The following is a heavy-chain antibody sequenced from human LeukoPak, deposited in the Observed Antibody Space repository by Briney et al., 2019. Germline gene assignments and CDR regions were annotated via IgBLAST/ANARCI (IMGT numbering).Heavy chain of an antibody. J-gene: IGHJ4*02. Sequence: GGSLRLSCAASGFTFSSYSMNWVRQAPGKGLEWVSSISSSSSYIYYADSVKGRFTISRDNAKNSLYLQVNSLRAEDTAVYYCASAYDFWSGYYSYYFDYWGQGTLVTVSS. D-gene: IGHD3-3*01. CDR2: ISSSSSYI. V-gene: IGHV3-21*01. CDR1: GFTFSSYS. CDR3: ASAYDFWSGYYSYYFDY.